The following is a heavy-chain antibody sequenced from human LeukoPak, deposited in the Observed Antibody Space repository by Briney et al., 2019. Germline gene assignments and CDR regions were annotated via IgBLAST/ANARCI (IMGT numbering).Heavy chain of an antibody. Sequence: GGSLRLSCAASGFTFSSFSMNWVRQAPGKGLEWVSSISSSSSYIYYADSVKGRFTISRDNAKNSLYLQMNSLRAEDTAVYYCARAAGIPYYFDYWGKGTLVTVSS. CDR2: ISSSSSYI. CDR1: GFTFSSFS. J-gene: IGHJ4*02. D-gene: IGHD2-2*02. CDR3: ARAAGIPYYFDY. V-gene: IGHV3-21*01.